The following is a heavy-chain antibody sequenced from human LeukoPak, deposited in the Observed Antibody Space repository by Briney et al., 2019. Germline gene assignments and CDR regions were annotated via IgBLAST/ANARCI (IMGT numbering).Heavy chain of an antibody. V-gene: IGHV4-59*01. J-gene: IGHJ4*02. Sequence: PWDTLSLTCSVSGGPITEYYWSWIRQPPGKGLEWIGYMYHTGSTNYSPSLKSRVTMSVDASRNQFSLKLVSVTAADTAVYYCARDRGTTGYYYLDSWGQGILVTVSS. CDR1: GGPITEYY. CDR2: MYHTGST. D-gene: IGHD1-26*01. CDR3: ARDRGTTGYYYLDS.